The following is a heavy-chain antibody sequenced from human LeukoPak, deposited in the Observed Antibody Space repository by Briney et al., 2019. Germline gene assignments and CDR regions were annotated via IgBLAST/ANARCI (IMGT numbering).Heavy chain of an antibody. CDR2: ISTGGDSA. CDR1: GFRFSSYA. CDR3: TKDAWRFGDSLLYYSDY. J-gene: IGHJ4*02. Sequence: PGGSLRLSWAASGFRFSSYAMRWVRQAPGKGLEWVSTISTGGDSAYYTDSVKGRFTISRDNSKNTLYLQMNSLRAEDTAVYYCTKDAWRFGDSLLYYSDYWGQGTLVTVSS. D-gene: IGHD3-10*01. V-gene: IGHV3-23*01.